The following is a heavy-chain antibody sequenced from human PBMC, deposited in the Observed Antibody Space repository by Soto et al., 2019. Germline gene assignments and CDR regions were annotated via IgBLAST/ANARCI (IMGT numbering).Heavy chain of an antibody. J-gene: IGHJ4*02. CDR3: AKDPTYCSCGSCVVLFQLY. D-gene: IGHD2-15*01. CDR2: ISGSGGST. CDR1: GLTFSSYA. V-gene: IGHV3-23*01. Sequence: GGSLRLSCAASGLTFSSYAMSWVRQAPGKGLEWVSAISGSGGSTYYADSVKGRFTISRDNSKNTLYLQMNSLRAEDTAVYYCAKDPTYCSCGSCVVLFQLYWGQGTLVTVSS.